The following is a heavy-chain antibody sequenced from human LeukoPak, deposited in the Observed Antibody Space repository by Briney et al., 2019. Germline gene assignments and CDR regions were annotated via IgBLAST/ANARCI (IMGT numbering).Heavy chain of an antibody. J-gene: IGHJ6*02. Sequence: GASVKVSCKASGYTFTSYGISWVRQAPGQGLEWMGWISAYNGNTNYAQKLQGRVTMTTDTSTSTAYMELRSLRSDDTAVYYCARDSRADFNRIYYYYGMDVWGQGTTVTVS. CDR2: ISAYNGNT. D-gene: IGHD3-3*01. V-gene: IGHV1-18*01. CDR3: ARDSRADFNRIYYYYGMDV. CDR1: GYTFTSYG.